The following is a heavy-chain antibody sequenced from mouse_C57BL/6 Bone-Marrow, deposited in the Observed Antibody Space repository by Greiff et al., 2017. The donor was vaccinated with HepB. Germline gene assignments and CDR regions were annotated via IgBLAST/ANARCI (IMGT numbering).Heavy chain of an antibody. Sequence: QLKESGAELARPGASVQLSCKASGYTFTSYGISWVKQRTGQGLEWIGEIYPRSGNTYYNEKFKGKATLTEDKSSSTAYMELRSRTAEDSAVYFCSRVHYYGSGPVRWGQVTTLTVAS. CDR3: SRVHYYGSGPVR. V-gene: IGHV1-81*01. CDR1: GYTFTSYG. CDR2: IYPRSGNT. J-gene: IGHJ2*01. D-gene: IGHD1-1*01.